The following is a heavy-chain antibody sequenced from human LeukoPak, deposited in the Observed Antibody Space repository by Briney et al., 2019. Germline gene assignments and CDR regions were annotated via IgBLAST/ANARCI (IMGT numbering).Heavy chain of an antibody. CDR1: GYTFTSYG. D-gene: IGHD4-11*01. CDR3: ARGPETTVTTSPSYYMDV. CDR2: ISAYNGNT. Sequence: ASVKVSCKASGYTFTSYGISWVRQAPGQGLEWMGWISAYNGNTNYAQELQGRVTITRNTSISTAYMELSSLRSEDTAVYYCARGPETTVTTSPSYYMDVWGKGTTVTVSS. V-gene: IGHV1-18*01. J-gene: IGHJ6*03.